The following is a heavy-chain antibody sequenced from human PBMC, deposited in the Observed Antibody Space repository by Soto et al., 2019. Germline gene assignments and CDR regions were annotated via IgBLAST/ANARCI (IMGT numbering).Heavy chain of an antibody. Sequence: QVTLKESGPVLLKPTETLTLTCTVSGFSLTIPRLGVSWVRQPPGKALEWLAHIFSDDDKSYSTSLQSRLTISQATSKSQVVLSMTNMEPADTATYYCTRTPGKWFSDYFSFGMDVWGQGATVTVSS. CDR3: TRTPGKWFSDYFSFGMDV. V-gene: IGHV2-26*01. CDR2: IFSDDDK. D-gene: IGHD2-8*01. CDR1: GFSLTIPRLG. J-gene: IGHJ6*02.